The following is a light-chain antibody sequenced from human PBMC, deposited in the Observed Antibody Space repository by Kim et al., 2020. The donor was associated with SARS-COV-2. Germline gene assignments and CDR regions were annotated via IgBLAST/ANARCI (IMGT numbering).Light chain of an antibody. CDR1: SASMACNS. V-gene: IGLV6-57*03. CDR2: GVN. J-gene: IGLJ2*01. CDR3: QSFHPNVWK. Sequence: GKTVTFSCTRGSASMACNSVYCCQQRPGSGPALLIFGVNQRRSGVPDRFSGSTDSSANSASLPVSGLQTEDEADYYCQSFHPNVWKFGGGTKLSVL.